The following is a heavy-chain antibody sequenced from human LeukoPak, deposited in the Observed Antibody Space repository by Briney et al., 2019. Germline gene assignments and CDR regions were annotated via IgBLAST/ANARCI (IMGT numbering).Heavy chain of an antibody. V-gene: IGHV3-7*01. J-gene: IGHJ6*02. Sequence: GGSLRLSCAASGFTFSSYWMNWVRQAPGKGRVGVANMKQGGSEKFYVDSGKGRLTTSRDNGKNSLYLQMNSLRAEDTAVYYCARVISRSEYDFWEDSVTTWYGMDVWGQGTTVTVSS. D-gene: IGHD3-3*01. CDR3: ARVISRSEYDFWEDSVTTWYGMDV. CDR1: GFTFSSYW. CDR2: MKQGGSEK.